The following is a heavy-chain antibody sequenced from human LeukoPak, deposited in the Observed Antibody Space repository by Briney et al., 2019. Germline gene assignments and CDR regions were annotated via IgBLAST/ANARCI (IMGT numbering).Heavy chain of an antibody. CDR1: GGSISSGSYY. J-gene: IGHJ5*02. CDR2: IYTSGST. CDR3: AAGYSSTLLP. Sequence: SETLSLTCTASGGSISSGSYYWSWIRQPAGKGLEWIGRIYTSGSTNYNPSLKSRVTISVDTSKNQFSLKLSSVTAADTAVYYCAAGYSSTLLPWGQGTLVTVSS. V-gene: IGHV4-61*02. D-gene: IGHD6-19*01.